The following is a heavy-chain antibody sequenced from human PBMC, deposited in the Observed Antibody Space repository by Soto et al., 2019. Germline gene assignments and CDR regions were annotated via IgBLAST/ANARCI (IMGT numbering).Heavy chain of an antibody. Sequence: PGGSLRLSCAASGFTFSSYSMNWVRQAPGKGLEWVSYISSSSSTIYYADSVKGRFTISRDNAKNSLYLQMNSLRAEDTAVYYCARHPERIAEIGWFAPWGQGTLVTVS. CDR1: GFTFSSYS. CDR2: ISSSSSTI. CDR3: ARHPERIAEIGWFAP. J-gene: IGHJ5*02. D-gene: IGHD6-13*01. V-gene: IGHV3-48*01.